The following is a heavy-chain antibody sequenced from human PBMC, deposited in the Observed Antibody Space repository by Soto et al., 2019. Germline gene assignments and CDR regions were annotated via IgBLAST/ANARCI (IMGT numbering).Heavy chain of an antibody. D-gene: IGHD1-26*01. CDR2: INAGNGNT. Sequence: QVQLVQSGAEVKKPGASVKVSCKASGYTFTSYAMHWVRQAPGQMLEWMGWINAGNGNTKYSQKFQGRVTISRDTSASTTYLQLSSLRSEDTAVYYCARDVGATGDWGQGTLVTVSS. CDR1: GYTFTSYA. J-gene: IGHJ4*02. CDR3: ARDVGATGD. V-gene: IGHV1-3*01.